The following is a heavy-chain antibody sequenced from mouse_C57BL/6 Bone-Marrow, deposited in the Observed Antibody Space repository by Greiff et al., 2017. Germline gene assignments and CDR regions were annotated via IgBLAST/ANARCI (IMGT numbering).Heavy chain of an antibody. CDR1: GFTITSYW. V-gene: IGHV1-50*01. Sequence: VQVLQSGAELVKPGASVKLSCTASGFTITSYWMQWVKQRPGQGLEWIGVIDPYASYTKYESKFQGKATLTVDTSSSTPYMQLSSLTSEDSAFYDCAIRYYGSSFFAYWGQGTLVTVSA. J-gene: IGHJ3*01. CDR3: AIRYYGSSFFAY. D-gene: IGHD1-1*01. CDR2: IDPYASYT.